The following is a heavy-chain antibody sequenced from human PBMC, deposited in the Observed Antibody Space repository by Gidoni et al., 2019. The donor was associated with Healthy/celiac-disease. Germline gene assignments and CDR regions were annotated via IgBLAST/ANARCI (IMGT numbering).Heavy chain of an antibody. V-gene: IGHV1-69*01. CDR1: GGNFSSYA. Sequence: QVQLVQSGAEVKKPGSSVKVSCKASGGNFSSYAISWVRQAPGQGLEWMGGIIPIFGTANYAQKFQGRVTITADESTSTAYMELSSLRSEDTAVYYCARVLLYDYSYYYYGMDVWGQGTTVTVSS. J-gene: IGHJ6*02. CDR2: IIPIFGTA. D-gene: IGHD4-17*01. CDR3: ARVLLYDYSYYYYGMDV.